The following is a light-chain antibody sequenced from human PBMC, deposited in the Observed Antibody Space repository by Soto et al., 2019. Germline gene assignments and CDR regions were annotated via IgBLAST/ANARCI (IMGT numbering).Light chain of an antibody. CDR1: SSDGGGYNY. Sequence: QSALTQPASVAGSPGQSITISCTGTSSDGGGYNYVSWYQQHPGKAPKLRIYDVSNRPSGVSNRFSGSKSGNTASLTISGLQAEDEADYYCSSYTSSSTPVVGGGTKLTVL. CDR3: SSYTSSSTPV. J-gene: IGLJ2*01. V-gene: IGLV2-14*01. CDR2: DVS.